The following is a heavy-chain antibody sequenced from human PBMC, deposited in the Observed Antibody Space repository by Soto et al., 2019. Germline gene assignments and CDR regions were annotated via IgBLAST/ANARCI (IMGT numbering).Heavy chain of an antibody. CDR2: INPSGGST. CDR3: ARDTPAVQSPFFQH. Sequence: ASVKVSCKASGYTFTSYDINWVRQATGQGLEWMGWINPSGGSTSYAQKFQGRVTMTRDTSTSTVYMELSSLRSEDTAVYYCARDTPAVQSPFFQHWGQGTLVTVSS. V-gene: IGHV1-46*03. D-gene: IGHD2-2*01. J-gene: IGHJ1*01. CDR1: GYTFTSYD.